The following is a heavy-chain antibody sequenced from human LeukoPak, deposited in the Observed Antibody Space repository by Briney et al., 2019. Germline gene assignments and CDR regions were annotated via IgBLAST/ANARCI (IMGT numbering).Heavy chain of an antibody. D-gene: IGHD6-19*01. CDR3: ARARYSSGLFYYYYMDV. V-gene: IGHV4-61*02. Sequence: SETLSLTCTVSGGSISSGSYYWSWIRQPAGKGLEWIGRIYTSGSTNYNPSLKSRVTISVDTSKNQFSLKLSSVTAADTAVYYCARARYSSGLFYYYYMDVWGKGTTVTVSS. CDR2: IYTSGST. CDR1: GGSISSGSYY. J-gene: IGHJ6*03.